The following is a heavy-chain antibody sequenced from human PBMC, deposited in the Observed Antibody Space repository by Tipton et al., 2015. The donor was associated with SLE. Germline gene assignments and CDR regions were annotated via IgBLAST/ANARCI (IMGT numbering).Heavy chain of an antibody. V-gene: IGHV4-34*01. CDR3: ARKNSSGWSYAFDI. D-gene: IGHD6-19*01. CDR2: INQSGST. CDR1: GGSFSDYY. J-gene: IGHJ3*02. Sequence: LRLSCAVYGGSFSDYYWSWIRQPPGKGLEWIGEINQSGSTKYNPSLKSRVTISVDTSKNQFSLKLSSVTAADTAVYYCARKNSSGWSYAFDIWGQGTMVTVSS.